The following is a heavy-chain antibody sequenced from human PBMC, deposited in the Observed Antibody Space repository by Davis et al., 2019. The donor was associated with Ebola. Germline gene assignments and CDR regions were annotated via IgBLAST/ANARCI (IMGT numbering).Heavy chain of an antibody. CDR3: ARAKGDMITFGGVIVAYYYYGMDV. CDR1: GGSISSSSYY. J-gene: IGHJ6*02. D-gene: IGHD3-16*02. V-gene: IGHV4-39*07. Sequence: SETLSLTCAVSGGSISSSSYYWGWIRQPPGKGLEWIGEINHSGSTNYNPSLKSRVTISVDTSKNQFSLKLSSVTAADTAVYYCARAKGDMITFGGVIVAYYYYGMDVWGQGTTVTVSS. CDR2: INHSGST.